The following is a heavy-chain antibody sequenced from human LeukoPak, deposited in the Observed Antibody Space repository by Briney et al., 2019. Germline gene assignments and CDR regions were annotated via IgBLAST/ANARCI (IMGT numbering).Heavy chain of an antibody. Sequence: GGSLRLSCAASGFIFSPYAMSWVRQAPGKGLEWVAGIAGGDDRFYADSVKGRFTISRDNSKNTLYLQMNSLRAEDTAVYYCARDPADCCSTSCYGVSIDYWGQGTLVTVSS. V-gene: IGHV3-23*01. CDR2: IAGGDDR. CDR3: ARDPADCCSTSCYGVSIDY. CDR1: GFIFSPYA. J-gene: IGHJ4*02. D-gene: IGHD2-2*01.